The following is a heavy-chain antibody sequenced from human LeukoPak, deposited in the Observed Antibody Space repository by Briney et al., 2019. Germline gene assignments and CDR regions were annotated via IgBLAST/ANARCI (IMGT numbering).Heavy chain of an antibody. CDR3: AKTGDTAMLTGFSDY. Sequence: GGSLRLSYAASGFTFSSYAMSWVRQAPGKGLEWVSTITSSGGDSFYTDSVKGRFTVSRDNSKNTLYLQMNSLRAEDTALYYCAKTGDTAMLTGFSDYWGQGTLVTVSS. V-gene: IGHV3-23*01. CDR1: GFTFSSYA. CDR2: ITSSGGDS. D-gene: IGHD5-18*01. J-gene: IGHJ4*02.